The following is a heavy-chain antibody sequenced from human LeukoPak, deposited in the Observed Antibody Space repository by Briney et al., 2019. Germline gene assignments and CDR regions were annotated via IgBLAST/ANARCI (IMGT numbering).Heavy chain of an antibody. J-gene: IGHJ4*02. CDR3: ARVDVVRSGGSCHLCAPDY. D-gene: IGHD2-15*01. V-gene: IGHV4-61*02. CDR2: IYTSGST. Sequence: SQTLSLTCTVSGGSISSGSYYWSWIRQPAGKGLEWIGRIYTSGSTNYNPSLKSRVTISVDTSKNQFSLKLSSVTAADTAVYYCARVDVVRSGGSCHLCAPDYWGQGTLVTVSS. CDR1: GGSISSGSYY.